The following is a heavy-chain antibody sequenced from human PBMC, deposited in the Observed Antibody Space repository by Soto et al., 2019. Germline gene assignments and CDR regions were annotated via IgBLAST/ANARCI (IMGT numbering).Heavy chain of an antibody. CDR2: IYYSGST. Sequence: QVQLQESGPGLVKPSQTLSLTCTVSGGSISSGGYYWTWIRQHPGKGLEWIGYIYYSGSTYYNPSLTSPVTQSVDTSKHQSSLRLSSVTAADTAVYYCARSVFPWGQGTLVTVSS. CDR3: ARSVFP. CDR1: GGSISSGGYY. V-gene: IGHV4-31*01. J-gene: IGHJ5*02.